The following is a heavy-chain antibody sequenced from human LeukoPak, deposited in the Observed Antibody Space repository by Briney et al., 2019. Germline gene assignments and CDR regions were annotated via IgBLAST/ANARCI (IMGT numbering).Heavy chain of an antibody. Sequence: SGGSLRLSCAASGFTFSSYSMNWVRQAPGKCLEWVSSISSSSSYIYYADSVKGRFTISRDNAKNSLYLQMNSLRAEDTAVYYCARDLGYSYGSDPYFDYWGQGTLVTVSS. D-gene: IGHD5-18*01. CDR1: GFTFSSYS. V-gene: IGHV3-21*01. CDR3: ARDLGYSYGSDPYFDY. CDR2: ISSSSSYI. J-gene: IGHJ4*02.